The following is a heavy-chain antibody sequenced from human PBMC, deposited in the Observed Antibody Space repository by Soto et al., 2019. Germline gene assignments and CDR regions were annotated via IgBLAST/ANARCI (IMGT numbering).Heavy chain of an antibody. J-gene: IGHJ4*02. Sequence: PSETLSLTCTVSGGSISSGDYYWSWIRQPPGKGLECIGYIYYSGSTYYNPSLKSRVTISVDTSKNQFSLKLSAVTAAVTAVYYFASSPRGYYYDSSGYLSHFDYWGQGTLVTVSS. CDR3: ASSPRGYYYDSSGYLSHFDY. D-gene: IGHD3-22*01. CDR2: IYYSGST. CDR1: GGSISSGDYY. V-gene: IGHV4-30-4*01.